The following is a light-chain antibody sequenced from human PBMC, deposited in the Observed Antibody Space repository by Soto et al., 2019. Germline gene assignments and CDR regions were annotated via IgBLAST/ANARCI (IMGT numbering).Light chain of an antibody. J-gene: IGKJ5*01. CDR3: QQYDSFPVT. V-gene: IGKV1-5*03. CDR1: QSISNW. CDR2: KAS. Sequence: DIQMTQSPSTLSASVGDRVTITCRASQSISNWLAWYQQKPGKAPKLLIYKASSLESGVPSRFSGSGSGTEFTLTISSLQPEDIATYYCQQYDSFPVTFGQGTRLEIK.